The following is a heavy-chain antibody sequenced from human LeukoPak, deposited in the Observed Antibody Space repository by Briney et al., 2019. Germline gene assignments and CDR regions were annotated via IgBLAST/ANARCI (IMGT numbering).Heavy chain of an antibody. CDR2: ISSGSTI. CDR3: ARHVWFGELSHGMDV. Sequence: GGSLRLSCAASGFTFSDYYMCWIRQAPGKGLEWVSYISSGSTIYYADSVKGRFTISRDNAKNSLYLQMNSLRAEDTAVYYCARHVWFGELSHGMDVWGQGTTVTVSS. V-gene: IGHV3-11*04. J-gene: IGHJ6*02. CDR1: GFTFSDYY. D-gene: IGHD3-10*01.